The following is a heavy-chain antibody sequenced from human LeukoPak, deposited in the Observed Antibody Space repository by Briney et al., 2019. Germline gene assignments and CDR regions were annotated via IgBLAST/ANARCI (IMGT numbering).Heavy chain of an antibody. Sequence: PSETLSLTCTVSGGSISSSTYYWGWIRQPPGKGLEWIGSIYYSGSTYYNPSLKSRVTISVDTSKNQFSLKLSSVTAADTAVYYCASTPMVRGAPGYFDYWGQGTLVTVSS. CDR3: ASTPMVRGAPGYFDY. CDR2: IYYSGST. J-gene: IGHJ4*02. V-gene: IGHV4-39*07. CDR1: GGSISSSTYY. D-gene: IGHD3-10*01.